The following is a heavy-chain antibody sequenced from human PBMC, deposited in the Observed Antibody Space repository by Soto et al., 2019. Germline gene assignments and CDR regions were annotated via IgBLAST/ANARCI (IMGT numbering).Heavy chain of an antibody. CDR2: INHSGST. D-gene: IGHD2-2*01. V-gene: IGHV4-34*01. J-gene: IGHJ5*02. Sequence: SESLSLTCAVYGGSFSGYYWSWIRQPPGKGLEWIGEINHSGSTNYNPSLKSRVTISVDTSKNQFSLKLSSVTAADTAVYYCARDSTDIVVVPAATSYNWFDPWGQGTLVTVSS. CDR1: GGSFSGYY. CDR3: ARDSTDIVVVPAATSYNWFDP.